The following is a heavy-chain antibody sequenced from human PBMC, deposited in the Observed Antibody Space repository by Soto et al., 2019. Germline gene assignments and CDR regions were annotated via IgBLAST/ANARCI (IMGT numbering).Heavy chain of an antibody. CDR2: ISSSSTYI. CDR3: ARVQGWDLLSTLDH. D-gene: IGHD1-26*01. J-gene: IGHJ5*02. CDR1: GFTFRTYS. Sequence: EVQLVESGGGLVRPGGSLRLSCTASGFTFRTYSMNWVRQAPGKGLEWVSSISSSSTYIYYSDSVRGRFTVFRDSAKNSLFWQMNSRRAEETAVYYCARVQGWDLLSTLDHWGQGTLVTVSS. V-gene: IGHV3-21*06.